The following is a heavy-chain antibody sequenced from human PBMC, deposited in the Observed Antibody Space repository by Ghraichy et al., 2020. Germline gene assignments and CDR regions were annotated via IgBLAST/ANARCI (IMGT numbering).Heavy chain of an antibody. J-gene: IGHJ4*02. CDR3: HRRGFQQWLVEDDY. CDR1: GGTFSSYA. V-gene: IGHV1-69*04. CDR2: IIPILGIA. Sequence: SVKVSCKASGGTFSSYAISWVRQAPGQGLEWMGRIIPILGIANYAQKFQGRVTITADKSTSTAYMELSSLRSEDTAVYYCHRRGFQQWLVEDDYWGQGTLVTVSS. D-gene: IGHD6-19*01.